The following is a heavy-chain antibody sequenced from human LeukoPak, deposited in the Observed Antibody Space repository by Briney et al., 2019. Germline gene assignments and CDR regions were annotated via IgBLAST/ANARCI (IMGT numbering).Heavy chain of an antibody. D-gene: IGHD3-16*01. Sequence: GGSLRLSCSASGFTFSSFAMFWVRQAPGKGLEHVSAINNNGDLTNYADSVKGRFTVSRDNSKNTLYLQMSSLRAEDTAVYYCVKVPIAFGAFRQYFDYWGQGTLVTVSS. V-gene: IGHV3-64D*09. CDR1: GFTFSSFA. J-gene: IGHJ4*02. CDR2: INNNGDLT. CDR3: VKVPIAFGAFRQYFDY.